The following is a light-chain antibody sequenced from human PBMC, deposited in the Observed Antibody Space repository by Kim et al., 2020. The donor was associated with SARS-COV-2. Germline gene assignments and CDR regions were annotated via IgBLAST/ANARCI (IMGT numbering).Light chain of an antibody. CDR3: QAWDSSTAV. J-gene: IGLJ3*02. V-gene: IGLV3-1*01. Sequence: SYELTQPPSVSVSPGQTASITCSGDKLGDKYACWYQQKPGQSPVLVIYQDSKRPSVIPERFSGSNSGNTATLTISGTQAMDEADYYCQAWDSSTAVFGGGTKLTV. CDR2: QDS. CDR1: KLGDKY.